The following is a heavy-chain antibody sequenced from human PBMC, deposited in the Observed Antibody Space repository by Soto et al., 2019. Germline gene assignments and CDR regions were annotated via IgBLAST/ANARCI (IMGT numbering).Heavy chain of an antibody. Sequence: GGSLRLSCAASGFTFSSYWMSWVRQAPGKGLEWVANIKQDGSEKYYVDSVKGRFTISRDNAKNSLYLQMNSLRAEDTAVYYCARVRSRYSSSHLDYWGQGTLVTVSS. D-gene: IGHD6-6*01. J-gene: IGHJ4*02. CDR3: ARVRSRYSSSHLDY. V-gene: IGHV3-7*01. CDR2: IKQDGSEK. CDR1: GFTFSSYW.